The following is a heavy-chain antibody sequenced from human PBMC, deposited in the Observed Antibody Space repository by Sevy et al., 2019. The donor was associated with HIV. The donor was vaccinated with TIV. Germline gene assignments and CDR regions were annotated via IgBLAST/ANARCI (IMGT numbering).Heavy chain of an antibody. Sequence: GGSLRLSCAASGFTFSSYAMSWVRQAPGKGLEWVSAISGSGGSTYYADSVKGRFTISRDNSKNTLCLQMNSLRAEDTAVYYCAKDLRSGVRGVIITHFDYWGQGTLVTVSS. J-gene: IGHJ4*02. CDR3: AKDLRSGVRGVIITHFDY. V-gene: IGHV3-23*01. D-gene: IGHD3-10*01. CDR1: GFTFSSYA. CDR2: ISGSGGST.